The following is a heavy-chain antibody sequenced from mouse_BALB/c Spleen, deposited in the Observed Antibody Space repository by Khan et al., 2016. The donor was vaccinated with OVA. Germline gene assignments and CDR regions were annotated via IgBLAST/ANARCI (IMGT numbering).Heavy chain of an antibody. CDR3: ARETVVDVYGYLDV. V-gene: IGHV7-3*02. D-gene: IGHD1-1*01. Sequence: EVELVESGGGLVQPGGSLRLSCATSGFTFTDYYISWVRQPPGKSLEWLGFLRNKAKDYTTEYSAPVEGRFTISRVNSQSIVYLQINTLRSEDSATYYCARETVVDVYGYLDVWGAGTTVTVSS. CDR2: LRNKAKDYTT. CDR1: GFTFTDYY. J-gene: IGHJ1*01.